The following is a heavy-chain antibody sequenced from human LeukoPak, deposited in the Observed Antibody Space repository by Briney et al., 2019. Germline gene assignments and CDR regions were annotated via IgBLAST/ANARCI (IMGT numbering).Heavy chain of an antibody. D-gene: IGHD5-18*01. CDR3: ARTTQLWFLFDY. V-gene: IGHV3-23*01. Sequence: PGGSLRLSCAASGFTFSSYAMSWVRQAPGKGLEWVSAISGSGGSTYYADSVKGRFTISRDNSKNTLYLQMNSLRAEDTAVYYCARTTQLWFLFDYWGQGTLVTVSS. CDR1: GFTFSSYA. J-gene: IGHJ4*02. CDR2: ISGSGGST.